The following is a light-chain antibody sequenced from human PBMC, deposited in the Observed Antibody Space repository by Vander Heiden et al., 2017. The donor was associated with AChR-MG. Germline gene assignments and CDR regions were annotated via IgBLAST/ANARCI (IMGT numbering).Light chain of an antibody. V-gene: IGKV1-NL1*01. J-gene: IGKJ3*01. Sequence: DIQMTQSPSSLSASVGDRVTITCRASQDIVYSLAWYQQKPGKSPKLLLYGASKLESGVPSRFSGSESGTEYTLTITSLQPEDSATYYCQHDDTNPVTFGHGTKVDIK. CDR1: QDIVYS. CDR2: GAS. CDR3: QHDDTNPVT.